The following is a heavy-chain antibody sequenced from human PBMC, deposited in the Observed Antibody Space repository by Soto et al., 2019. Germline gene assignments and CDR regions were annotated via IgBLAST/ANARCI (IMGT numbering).Heavy chain of an antibody. CDR1: GFTFNNYA. J-gene: IGHJ5*02. Sequence: EVQLLGSGGGLVQPGGSLRLSCAASGFTFNNYAMNWVRQAPGKGLEWVSGISGSGGTTYYADSVKGRFTISRDNSRNTLYLQTISLRAGDTAVYYCAKGDRSYCGADCYSDHWGQGTLVTVSS. V-gene: IGHV3-23*01. D-gene: IGHD2-21*02. CDR2: ISGSGGTT. CDR3: AKGDRSYCGADCYSDH.